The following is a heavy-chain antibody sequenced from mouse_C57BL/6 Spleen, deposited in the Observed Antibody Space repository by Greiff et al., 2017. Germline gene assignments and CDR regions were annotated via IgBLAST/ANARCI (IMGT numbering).Heavy chain of an antibody. Sequence: QVHVKQSGPELVKPGASVKISCKASGYAFSSSWMNWVKQRPGKGLEWIGRIYPGDGDTNYNGKFKGKATLTADKSSSTAYMQLSSLRSEDSAVYFCAYGSSYHFDYWCQGTTLTVSS. D-gene: IGHD1-1*01. CDR1: GYAFSSSW. CDR2: IYPGDGDT. CDR3: AYGSSYHFDY. J-gene: IGHJ2*01. V-gene: IGHV1-82*01.